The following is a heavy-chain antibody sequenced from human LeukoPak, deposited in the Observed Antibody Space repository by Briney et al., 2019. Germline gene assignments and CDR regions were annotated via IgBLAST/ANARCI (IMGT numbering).Heavy chain of an antibody. D-gene: IGHD3-10*01. CDR3: ARIHPYYYGSGSYLMGYYYFGMDV. Sequence: GGSLRLSRAVSGFTFSSYDMNWVRQAPGKGLEWISYISGSGSTIYDADSVKGRFTVSRDNAKNSLHLQMNSLRAEDTAVYYCARIHPYYYGSGSYLMGYYYFGMDVWGQGTTVTVSS. V-gene: IGHV3-48*03. CDR2: ISGSGSTI. J-gene: IGHJ6*02. CDR1: GFTFSSYD.